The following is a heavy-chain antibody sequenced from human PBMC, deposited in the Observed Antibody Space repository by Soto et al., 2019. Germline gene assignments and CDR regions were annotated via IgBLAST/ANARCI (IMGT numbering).Heavy chain of an antibody. CDR3: AHRENSYVSSAFSY. CDR1: GFSLSTTGVG. D-gene: IGHD3-22*01. CDR2: IYWDDDT. J-gene: IGHJ4*02. Sequence: QITLNESGPAQVKSTETLTLTCTFSGFSLSTTGVGVGWVRQPPGKALELLALIYWDDDTRYSPSLKSRLTITKDTSKNPVVLRMTTMNPVDTATYYCAHRENSYVSSAFSYWGQGTLVTVSS. V-gene: IGHV2-5*02.